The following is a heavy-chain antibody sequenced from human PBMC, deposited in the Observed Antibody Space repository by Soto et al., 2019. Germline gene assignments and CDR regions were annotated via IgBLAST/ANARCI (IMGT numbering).Heavy chain of an antibody. Sequence: SCKASGYTFTSYYMHWVRQAPGQGLEWMGIINPSGGSTSYAQKFQGRVTMTRDTSTSTVYMELSSLRSEDTAVYYCARGVYYYDSSGTGHFDYWGQGTLVTVSS. CDR1: GYTFTSYY. D-gene: IGHD3-22*01. J-gene: IGHJ4*02. CDR2: INPSGGST. CDR3: ARGVYYYDSSGTGHFDY. V-gene: IGHV1-46*01.